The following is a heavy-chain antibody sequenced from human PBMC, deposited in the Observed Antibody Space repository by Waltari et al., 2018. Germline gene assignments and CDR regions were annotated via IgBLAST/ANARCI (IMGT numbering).Heavy chain of an antibody. V-gene: IGHV1-2*02. Sequence: QVQLVQSGAEVKKPGASVNVACKASGYPFTGHYIYWVRQAPGQGLEWMGWINPNSGSTNYAQKFQGRVAMTEDTSIRTAYMELSRLRSDDAAVYYCARGIGRWELAYGMDVWGQGTTVTVSS. CDR3: ARGIGRWELAYGMDV. J-gene: IGHJ6*02. CDR1: GYPFTGHY. CDR2: INPNSGST. D-gene: IGHD1-26*01.